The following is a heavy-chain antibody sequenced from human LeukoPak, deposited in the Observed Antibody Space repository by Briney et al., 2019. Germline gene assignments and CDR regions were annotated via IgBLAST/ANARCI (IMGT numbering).Heavy chain of an antibody. Sequence: EASVKVSCKASGYTFAGYDINWVRQATGQGLEWMGWMNPNSGNANSAQKFRGRITMTRDTSIDTAYMELSSLRSEDTAVYYCARGPILVRGVISADSVGGMDVWGQGTTVTVSS. J-gene: IGHJ6*02. CDR1: GYTFAGYD. D-gene: IGHD3-10*01. V-gene: IGHV1-8*01. CDR3: ARGPILVRGVISADSVGGMDV. CDR2: MNPNSGNA.